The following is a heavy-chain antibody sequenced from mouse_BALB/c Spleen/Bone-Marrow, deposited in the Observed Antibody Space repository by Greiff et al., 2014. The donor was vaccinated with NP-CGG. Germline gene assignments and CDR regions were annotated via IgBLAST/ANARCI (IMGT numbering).Heavy chain of an antibody. Sequence: EVQLQQSGAELVKPGASVKLSCTASGFNIKDTYMHWVKQRPEQGLEWIGRIDPANGNTKYDPKFQGKATITADTSSNTAYLQLSSLTSEDTAVCYCARSRDYGSSYYAMDYWGQGTSVTVSS. CDR3: ARSRDYGSSYYAMDY. J-gene: IGHJ4*01. CDR1: GFNIKDTY. V-gene: IGHV14-3*02. D-gene: IGHD1-1*01. CDR2: IDPANGNT.